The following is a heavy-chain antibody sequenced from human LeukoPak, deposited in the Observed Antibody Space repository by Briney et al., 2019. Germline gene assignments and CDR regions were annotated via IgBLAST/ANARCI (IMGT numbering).Heavy chain of an antibody. D-gene: IGHD3-3*01. J-gene: IGHJ6*03. CDR2: IYTSGST. CDR3: ARLDFWSGYYYYYMDV. CDR1: GVSISSYY. Sequence: SETLSLTCTVSGVSISSYYWSWIRQPPGKGLEWIGYIYTSGSTNYNPSLKSRVTISVDTSKNQFSLKLSSVTAADTAVYYCARLDFWSGYYYYYMDVWGKGTTVTVSS. V-gene: IGHV4-4*09.